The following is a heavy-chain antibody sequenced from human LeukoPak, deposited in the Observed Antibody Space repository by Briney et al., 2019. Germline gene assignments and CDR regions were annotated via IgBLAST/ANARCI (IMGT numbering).Heavy chain of an antibody. J-gene: IGHJ6*03. CDR2: IYHSGST. V-gene: IGHV4-30-2*01. D-gene: IGHD2-2*02. CDR3: ARVLVVPAAIHPASMDV. Sequence: PSETLSLTCTVSGGSISSGGYYWSWIRQPPGKGLEWIGYIYHSGSTYYNPSLKSRVTISVDRSKNQFSLKLSSVTAADTAVYYCARVLVVPAAIHPASMDVWGKGTTVTVSS. CDR1: GGSISSGGYY.